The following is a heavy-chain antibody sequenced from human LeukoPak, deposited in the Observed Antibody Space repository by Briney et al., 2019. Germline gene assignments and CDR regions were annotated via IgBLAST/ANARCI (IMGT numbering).Heavy chain of an antibody. J-gene: IGHJ4*02. D-gene: IGHD1-14*01. Sequence: QSGGSLRLSCAASGFTFSTYAMSWVRQAPGEGLQWVSGISNSGDSTSYLDSVKGRFTISRDNSKNTLHLQMSSLIAEDTALYYCVKDRCDRATCPEVWGQGTLVTVSS. V-gene: IGHV3-23*01. CDR1: GFTFSTYA. CDR3: VKDRCDRATCPEV. CDR2: ISNSGDST.